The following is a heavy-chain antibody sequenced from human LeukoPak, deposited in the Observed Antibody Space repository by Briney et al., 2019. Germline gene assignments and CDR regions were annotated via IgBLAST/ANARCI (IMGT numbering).Heavy chain of an antibody. Sequence: SETPSLTCTVSGGSISSYYWSWIRQPAGKGLEWIGRIYTSGSTNYNPSLKSRVTVSVDTSKNQFSLKLSSVTAADTAVYYCARDLVVVVAATLDYYYYGMDVWGQGTTVTVSS. CDR1: GGSISSYY. V-gene: IGHV4-4*07. D-gene: IGHD2-15*01. CDR2: IYTSGST. J-gene: IGHJ6*02. CDR3: ARDLVVVVAATLDYYYYGMDV.